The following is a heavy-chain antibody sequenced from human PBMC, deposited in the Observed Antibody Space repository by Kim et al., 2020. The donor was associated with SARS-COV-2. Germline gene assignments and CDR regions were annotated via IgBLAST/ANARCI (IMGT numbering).Heavy chain of an antibody. J-gene: IGHJ4*02. CDR1: GYTFTSYG. D-gene: IGHD5-12*01. CDR3: ARTPGYSGYDYPYYFDY. Sequence: ASVKVSCKASGYTFTSYGISWVRQAPGQGLEWMGWISAYNGNTNYAQKLQGRVTMTTDTSTSTAYMELRSLRSDDTAVYYCARTPGYSGYDYPYYFDYWGQGTLVTVSS. CDR2: ISAYNGNT. V-gene: IGHV1-18*01.